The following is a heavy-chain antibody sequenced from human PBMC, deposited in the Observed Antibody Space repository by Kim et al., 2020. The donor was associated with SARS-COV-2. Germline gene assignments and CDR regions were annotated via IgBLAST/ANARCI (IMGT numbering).Heavy chain of an antibody. CDR1: GYTFNAYP. CDR3: ARGPTIFGVPTTLDY. V-gene: IGHV1-18*04. J-gene: IGHJ4*02. Sequence: ASVKVSCKASGYTFNAYPISWVRQAPGQGLEWMGWIRSYTGNADYAQKIQDRVTMTMDTSTSTAYMELRSLRSDDTAVYYCARGPTIFGVPTTLDYWGQGTPVTISS. D-gene: IGHD3-3*01. CDR2: IRSYTGNA.